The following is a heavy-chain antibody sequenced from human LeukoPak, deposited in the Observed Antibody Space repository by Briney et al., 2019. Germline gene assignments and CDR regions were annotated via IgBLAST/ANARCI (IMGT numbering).Heavy chain of an antibody. CDR1: GGSISPYW. V-gene: IGHV4-4*02. D-gene: IGHD3-22*01. Sequence: PSETLSLTCAVSGGSISPYWWSWVRQPPGKSLEWIGEILHTGITNYNPSLKSRCTISLDKSKNQFSLKVTSVTAADTAVYYCAQDATDFDSSGQTYFDNWGQGTLVTVSS. J-gene: IGHJ4*02. CDR2: ILHTGIT. CDR3: AQDATDFDSSGQTYFDN.